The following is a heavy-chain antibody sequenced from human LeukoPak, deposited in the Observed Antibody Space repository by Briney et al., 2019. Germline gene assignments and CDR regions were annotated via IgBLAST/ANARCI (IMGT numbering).Heavy chain of an antibody. Sequence: SVKVSCKASGGTFSSYAISWVRQAPGQGLEWMGGIIPIFGTANYAQKFQGRVTITADKSTSTAYMELSSLRSEDTAVYYCAREGSSGEDAFDIWGQGTMVTVSS. J-gene: IGHJ3*02. CDR1: GGTFSSYA. CDR2: IIPIFGTA. D-gene: IGHD6-19*01. V-gene: IGHV1-69*06. CDR3: AREGSSGEDAFDI.